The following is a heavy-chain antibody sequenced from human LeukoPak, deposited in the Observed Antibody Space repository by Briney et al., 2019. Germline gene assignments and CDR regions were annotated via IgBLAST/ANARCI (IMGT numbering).Heavy chain of an antibody. CDR2: IKQDGSEK. D-gene: IGHD3-10*01. Sequence: GGSLRLSCAASGFTFSSYWMNWVRQAPGKGLEWVANIKQDGSEKYYVDSVKGRFTISRDNSKNTLYLQMNSLRAEDTAVYYCAKVAHYYGSGSYYEYYFDYWGQGTLVTVSS. V-gene: IGHV3-7*03. CDR3: AKVAHYYGSGSYYEYYFDY. CDR1: GFTFSSYW. J-gene: IGHJ4*02.